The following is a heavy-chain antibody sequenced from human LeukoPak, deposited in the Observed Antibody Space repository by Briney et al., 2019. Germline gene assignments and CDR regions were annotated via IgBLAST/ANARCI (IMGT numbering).Heavy chain of an antibody. CDR2: ISYDGSNK. CDR3: ARDVPSLH. Sequence: GGSLRLSCAASGFTFSSYAMHWVRQAPGKGLEWVAVISYDGSNKYYADSVKGRFTISRDNSKNTLYLQMNSLRAEDTAVYYCARDVPSLHWGQGTLVTVSS. CDR1: GFTFSSYA. V-gene: IGHV3-30-3*01. J-gene: IGHJ4*02.